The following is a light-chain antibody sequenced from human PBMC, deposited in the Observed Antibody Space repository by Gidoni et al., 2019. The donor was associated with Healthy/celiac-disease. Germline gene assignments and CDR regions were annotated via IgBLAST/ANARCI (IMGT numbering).Light chain of an antibody. CDR1: QSVSSCY. Sequence: IVLTQSPGTLSLSAGERATLSCRASQSVSSCYLDCYQQKPGQAPMLLIYGSSSSSTGIPARFSGSGSRTDFTLTISRLDPEDFAVYFCQQYGSSPFFGEGTKVEIK. CDR3: QQYGSSPF. J-gene: IGKJ4*01. CDR2: GSS. V-gene: IGKV3-20*01.